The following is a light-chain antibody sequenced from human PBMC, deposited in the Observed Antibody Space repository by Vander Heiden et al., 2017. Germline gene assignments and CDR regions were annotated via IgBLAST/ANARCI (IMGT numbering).Light chain of an antibody. V-gene: IGKV1-39*01. Sequence: DIEMTQSPSSLSASVGDRVTITCRASQSISSYLNWYQQKPGKAPKLLIYAASSLQSAVPSTFSRSGSLTDFTLTISTLQPADLPPYYCQQSYTTPHTFGPGTKVELK. CDR2: AAS. CDR3: QQSYTTPHT. J-gene: IGKJ1*01. CDR1: QSISSY.